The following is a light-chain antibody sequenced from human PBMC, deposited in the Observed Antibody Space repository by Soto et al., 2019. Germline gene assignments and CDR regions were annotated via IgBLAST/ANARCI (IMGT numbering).Light chain of an antibody. CDR1: QSVRSN. CDR2: GAS. J-gene: IGKJ4*01. V-gene: IGKV3-15*01. Sequence: EIVFTQSPAALSLSPGERATLSGRGSQSVRSNYLAWYQQKPGQAPRLLFYGASTRATGIPARFSGSGSGTEFTLTISSLQSEDFAVYYCQQFHKWPPITFGGGTKVDIK. CDR3: QQFHKWPPIT.